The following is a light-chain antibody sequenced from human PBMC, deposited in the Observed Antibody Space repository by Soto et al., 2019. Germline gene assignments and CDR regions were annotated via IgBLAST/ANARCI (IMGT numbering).Light chain of an antibody. CDR3: QQYNNWPLT. V-gene: IGKV3-15*01. Sequence: ETVMTQSPATLSVSPGERATLSCRASESISSNFAWFQQQPGQAPRLLIYDASPMATGFPARFSGSGSGTEFPITISSLQSEDFAVYYCQQYNNWPLTFGGGTKVDIK. CDR2: DAS. J-gene: IGKJ4*01. CDR1: ESISSN.